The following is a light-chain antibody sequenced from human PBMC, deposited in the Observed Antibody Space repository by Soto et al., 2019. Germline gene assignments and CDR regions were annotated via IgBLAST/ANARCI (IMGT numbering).Light chain of an antibody. CDR2: GAS. CDR3: QQYGSSSWT. J-gene: IGKJ1*01. CDR1: QTVDFN. V-gene: IGKV3-20*01. Sequence: EIVMTQSPATPSVSPGVRRTVSCGASQTVDFNLAWYQQKPGQAPRLLIYGASSRATGIPDRFSGSGSGTDFTLTISRLEPEDFAVYYCQQYGSSSWTFGQGTKVDIK.